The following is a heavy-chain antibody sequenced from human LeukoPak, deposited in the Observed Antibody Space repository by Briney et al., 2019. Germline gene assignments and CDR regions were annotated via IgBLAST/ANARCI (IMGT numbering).Heavy chain of an antibody. Sequence: SETLSLTCTVSGGSISSYYWSWIRQPPGKRLEWIGYIYYSGSTNYNPSLKSRVTISVDTSKNQFSLKLSSVTAADTAVYYCARLSIAVAGGWFDPWGQGTLVTVSS. CDR3: ARLSIAVAGGWFDP. J-gene: IGHJ5*02. CDR2: IYYSGST. V-gene: IGHV4-59*08. D-gene: IGHD6-19*01. CDR1: GGSISSYY.